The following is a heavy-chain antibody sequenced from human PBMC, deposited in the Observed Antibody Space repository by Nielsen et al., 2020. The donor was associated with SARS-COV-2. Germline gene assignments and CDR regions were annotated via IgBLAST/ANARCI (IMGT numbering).Heavy chain of an antibody. Sequence: GGSLRLSCAASGFTFDDYAMHWVRQAPGKGLEWVSGISWNSGSIGYADSVKGRFTISRDNAKNSLYLQMNSLRAEDTALYYCAKTDDAFDIWGQGTMVTVSS. CDR1: GFTFDDYA. V-gene: IGHV3-9*01. CDR2: ISWNSGSI. J-gene: IGHJ3*02. CDR3: AKTDDAFDI.